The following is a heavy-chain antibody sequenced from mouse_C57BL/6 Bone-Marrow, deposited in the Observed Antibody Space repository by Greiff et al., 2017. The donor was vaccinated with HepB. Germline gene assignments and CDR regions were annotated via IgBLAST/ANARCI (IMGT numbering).Heavy chain of an antibody. CDR3: ARPGAMDY. J-gene: IGHJ4*01. Sequence: VQLQQPGAELVKPGASVKLSCKASGYTFTSYWMQWVKQRPGQGLEWIGEIDPSDSYTNYNQKFKGKATLTVDTSSSTAYMQLSSLTSEDSAVYYCARPGAMDYWGQGTSVTVSS. CDR1: GYTFTSYW. CDR2: IDPSDSYT. V-gene: IGHV1-50*01.